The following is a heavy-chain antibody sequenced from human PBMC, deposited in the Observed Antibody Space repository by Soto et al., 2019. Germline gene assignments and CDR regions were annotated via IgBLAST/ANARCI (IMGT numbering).Heavy chain of an antibody. J-gene: IGHJ2*01. CDR3: ASPLWRDDYNWGYFDL. Sequence: QVQLVESGGGVVQPGRSLRLSCAASGFTFSSYARHWVRQAPGKGLEWVAVISYDGSNKYYADSVKGRFTISRDNSKNALYLQMSGLRPEDTAVYYCASPLWRDDYNWGYFDLWGRGTLVTVSS. CDR1: GFTFSSYA. V-gene: IGHV3-30-3*01. CDR2: ISYDGSNK. D-gene: IGHD4-4*01.